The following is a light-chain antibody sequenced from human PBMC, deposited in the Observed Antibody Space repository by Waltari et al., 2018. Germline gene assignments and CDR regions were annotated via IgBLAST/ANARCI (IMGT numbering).Light chain of an antibody. CDR2: RAS. CDR3: QYYYLYSRG. J-gene: IGKJ2*03. CDR1: QSIGDW. V-gene: IGKV1-5*03. Sequence: DIQMTQSPSTLSASVGDRVTITCRASQSIGDWMAWYQQEPGKAPKLLIYRASTLQSGVPSRFSGSGSGTEFTLTISSLQPDDFGSYYCQYYYLYSRGFGQGTKVGIK.